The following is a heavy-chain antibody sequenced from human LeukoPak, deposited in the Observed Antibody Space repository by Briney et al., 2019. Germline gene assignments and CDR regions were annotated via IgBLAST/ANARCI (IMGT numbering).Heavy chain of an antibody. CDR3: ARGNDYGGYVLVY. CDR1: GGSISSSSYY. D-gene: IGHD4-17*01. J-gene: IGHJ4*02. Sequence: SETLSLTCTVSGGSISSSSYYWGWIRQPPGKGLEWIGSIYYSGSTYYNPSLKSRVTISVDTSKNQFSLKLSSVTAADTAVYYFARGNDYGGYVLVYWGQGTLVTVSS. V-gene: IGHV4-39*01. CDR2: IYYSGST.